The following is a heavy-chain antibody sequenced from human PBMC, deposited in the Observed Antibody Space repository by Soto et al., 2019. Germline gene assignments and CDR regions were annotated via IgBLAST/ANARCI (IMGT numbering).Heavy chain of an antibody. CDR3: ARDDDYGDNGLDY. CDR1: GFTFSHYG. CDR2: ILNDGSRQ. D-gene: IGHD4-17*01. Sequence: QVQLVESGGGVVQPGRSLRLSCEASGFTFSHYGMHWVRQAPGKGLEWVAVILNDGSRQHYADSVKGRLTISRDNSKNSLYLDMNCLRVEDTAVYYCARDDDYGDNGLDYWGQGTLVTVSS. V-gene: IGHV3-33*01. J-gene: IGHJ4*02.